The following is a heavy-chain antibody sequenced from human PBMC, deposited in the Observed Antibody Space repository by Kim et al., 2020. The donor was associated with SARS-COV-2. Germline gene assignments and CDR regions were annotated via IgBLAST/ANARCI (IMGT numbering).Heavy chain of an antibody. CDR3: ASIPDYYDSSGSGVY. Sequence: SETLSLTCTVSGGSISSYYWSWIRQPPGKGLEWIGYIYYSGSTNYNPSLKSRVTISVDTSKNQFSLKLSSVTAADTAVYYCASIPDYYDSSGSGVYWGQGTLVTVSS. V-gene: IGHV4-59*13. J-gene: IGHJ4*02. D-gene: IGHD3-22*01. CDR1: GGSISSYY. CDR2: IYYSGST.